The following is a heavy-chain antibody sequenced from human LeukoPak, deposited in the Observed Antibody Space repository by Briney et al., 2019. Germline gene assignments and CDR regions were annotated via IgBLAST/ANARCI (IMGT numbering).Heavy chain of an antibody. Sequence: PGGSLRLSCEASGFIFSSYEMNWVRQAPGQGLEWISYISNSGGIIHYADSVKGRFTVSRDNAKNSLYLQMNTLRGEDTAVYYCARGRSGWFDYWGQGTLVTVPS. CDR3: ARGRSGWFDY. V-gene: IGHV3-48*03. CDR2: ISNSGGII. CDR1: GFIFSSYE. D-gene: IGHD6-19*01. J-gene: IGHJ4*02.